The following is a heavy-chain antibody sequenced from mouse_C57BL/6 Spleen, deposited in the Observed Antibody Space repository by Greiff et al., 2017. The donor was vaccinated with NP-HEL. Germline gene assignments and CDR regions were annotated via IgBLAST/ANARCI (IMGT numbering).Heavy chain of an antibody. CDR3: ARGYDYDDYFDY. CDR2: INPSNGGT. Sequence: QVHVKQPGTELVKPGASVKLSCKASGYTFTSYWMHWVKQRPGQGLEWIGNINPSNGGTNYNEKFKSKATLTVDKSSSTAYMQLSSLTSEDSAVYYCARGYDYDDYFDYWGQGTTLTVSS. CDR1: GYTFTSYW. V-gene: IGHV1-53*01. D-gene: IGHD2-4*01. J-gene: IGHJ2*01.